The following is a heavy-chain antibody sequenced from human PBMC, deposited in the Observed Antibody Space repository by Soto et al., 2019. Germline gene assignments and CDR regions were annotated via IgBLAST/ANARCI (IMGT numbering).Heavy chain of an antibody. CDR1: GGSISGYY. Sequence: QVQLQESGPGLVKPSETLSPTCTVSGGSISGYYWCWIRQPPGKGLEWIGYIYYSGSTNYNPSLKSRVTISVDTSKNQLSLKLSSVTAADTAVYYCARRYGGNFAYWGQGTRVTVSS. J-gene: IGHJ4*02. CDR3: ARRYGGNFAY. CDR2: IYYSGST. D-gene: IGHD2-15*01. V-gene: IGHV4-59*01.